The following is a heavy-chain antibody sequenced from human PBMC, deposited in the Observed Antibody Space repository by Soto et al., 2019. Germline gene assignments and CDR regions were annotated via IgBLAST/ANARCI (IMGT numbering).Heavy chain of an antibody. J-gene: IGHJ6*02. V-gene: IGHV4-59*01. CDR1: GGSLGSYY. Sequence: SETLSLTCTVSGGSLGSYYWSWIWQPPGPGLQWLGSVFYPGRANSTASLKRRVSISLDTSNYQFSLKLSSVTAADTAVYYCARDGDGRMTTNPHYYNGMDVWGPGPTVT. CDR3: ARDGDGRMTTNPHYYNGMDV. D-gene: IGHD4-4*01. CDR2: VFYPGRA.